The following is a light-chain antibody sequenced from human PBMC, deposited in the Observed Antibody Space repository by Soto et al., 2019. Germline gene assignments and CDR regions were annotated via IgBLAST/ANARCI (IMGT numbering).Light chain of an antibody. J-gene: IGKJ4*01. CDR1: QAINNY. CDR2: DAS. CDR3: KQHKSYPVT. Sequence: AIRMTQSPSSLSASTGDRVTITCRASQAINNYLVWFQQKPGKAPSLLIYDASNLKSGVQSRFSGSGSGTEFTLTIRSLQPDDSGSYYCKQHKSYPVTFGGGTKVDIK. V-gene: IGKV1-8*01.